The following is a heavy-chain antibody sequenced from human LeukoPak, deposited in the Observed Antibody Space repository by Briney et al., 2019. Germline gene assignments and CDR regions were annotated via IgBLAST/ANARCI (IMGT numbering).Heavy chain of an antibody. CDR1: GGSISSSSYY. V-gene: IGHV4-39*01. D-gene: IGHD3-22*01. CDR3: ARDDSSGYYSGY. J-gene: IGHJ4*02. CDR2: IYYSGST. Sequence: NASETLSLTCTVSGGSISSSSYYWGWIRQPPGKGLEWIGSIYYSGSTYYNPSLKSRVTISVDTSKNQFSLKLSSVTAADTAVYYCARDDSSGYYSGYWGQGTLVTVSS.